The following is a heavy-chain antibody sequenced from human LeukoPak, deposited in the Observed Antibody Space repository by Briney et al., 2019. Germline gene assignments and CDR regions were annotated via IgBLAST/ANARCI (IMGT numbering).Heavy chain of an antibody. CDR3: AKDGGPVPAAYYYYMDV. CDR2: IRYDGSNK. V-gene: IGHV3-30*02. J-gene: IGHJ6*03. Sequence: QTGGSLRLSCAASGFTFSSYGMHWVRQAPGKGLEWVAFIRYDGSNKYYADSVKGRFTISRDNSKNTLYLQMNSLRAEDTAVYYCAKDGGPVPAAYYYYMDVWGKGTTVTVSS. D-gene: IGHD2-2*01. CDR1: GFTFSSYG.